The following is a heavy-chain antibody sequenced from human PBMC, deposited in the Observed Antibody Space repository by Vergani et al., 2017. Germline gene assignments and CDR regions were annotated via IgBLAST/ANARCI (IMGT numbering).Heavy chain of an antibody. CDR3: ARAGCSSTSCYTGGESGNWFDP. CDR1: GYTFTSYY. D-gene: IGHD2-2*02. Sequence: QVQLVQSGAEVKKPGSSVKVSCKASGYTFTSYYMHWVRQAPGQGLEWMGIINPSGGSTSYAQKFQGRVTMTRDTSTSTVYMELSSLRSEDTAVYYCARAGCSSTSCYTGGESGNWFDPWGQGTLVTVSS. CDR2: INPSGGST. J-gene: IGHJ5*02. V-gene: IGHV1-46*01.